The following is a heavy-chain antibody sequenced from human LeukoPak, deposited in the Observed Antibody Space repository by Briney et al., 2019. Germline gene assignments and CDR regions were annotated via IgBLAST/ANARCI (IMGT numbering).Heavy chain of an antibody. CDR2: IGHAGDT. CDR3: AKGSRIVVVPAEGY. V-gene: IGHV3-13*01. CDR1: GFAFSSYD. J-gene: IGHJ4*02. D-gene: IGHD2-2*01. Sequence: GGSLRLSCAASGFAFSSYDMHWVRQVSGKGLEWVSAIGHAGDTYYADSVKGRFTISRDNSKNTLYLQMNSLRAEDTAVYYCAKGSRIVVVPAEGYWGQGTLVTVSS.